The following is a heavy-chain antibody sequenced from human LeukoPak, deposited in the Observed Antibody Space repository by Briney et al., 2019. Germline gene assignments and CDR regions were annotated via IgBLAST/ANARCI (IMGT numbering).Heavy chain of an antibody. D-gene: IGHD2-15*01. CDR3: ARERRYCSGGSCYTPSGGMDV. V-gene: IGHV1-18*01. CDR2: ISGYNGNT. J-gene: IGHJ6*02. Sequence: ASVKVSCKTSGYTFTSNGISWVRQAPGQGLEWMGWISGYNGNTNYVQNLQGRVTMTTDTSTSTAYMELRSLRFDDTAVYYCARERRYCSGGSCYTPSGGMDVWGQGTTVTVSS. CDR1: GYTFTSNG.